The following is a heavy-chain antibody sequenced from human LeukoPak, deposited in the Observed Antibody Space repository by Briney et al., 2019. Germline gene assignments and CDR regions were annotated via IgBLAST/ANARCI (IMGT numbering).Heavy chain of an antibody. CDR2: IYTSGGT. D-gene: IGHD2-2*01. V-gene: IGHV4-61*02. CDR1: GGSISNLDYY. J-gene: IGHJ3*01. Sequence: PSETLSLTCTVSGGSISNLDYYWTWIRQPAGKRLEWIGRIYTSGGTNYNPSLKSRVTMSVDKSKNQISLDLASLTAADTALYYCAGRGSSSGTFDVWGPGTFVTVSS. CDR3: AGRGSSSGTFDV.